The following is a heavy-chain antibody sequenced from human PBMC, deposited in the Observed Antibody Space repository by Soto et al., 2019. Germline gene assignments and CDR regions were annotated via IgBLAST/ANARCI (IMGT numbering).Heavy chain of an antibody. CDR1: GGSISSGGYY. V-gene: IGHV4-31*03. CDR3: ARGTAYYDFWSGFPNTGYGMDV. J-gene: IGHJ6*02. CDR2: IYYSGST. D-gene: IGHD3-3*01. Sequence: SETLSLTCTVSGGSISSGGYYWSWIRQHPGKGLEWIGYIYYSGSTYYNPSLKSRVTISVDTSKNQFSLKLSSVTVADTAVYYCARGTAYYDFWSGFPNTGYGMDVWGQGTTVTVSS.